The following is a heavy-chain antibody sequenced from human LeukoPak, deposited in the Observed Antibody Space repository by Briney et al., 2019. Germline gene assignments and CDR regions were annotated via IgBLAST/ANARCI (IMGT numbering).Heavy chain of an antibody. Sequence: PSQTLSLTCTVSGGSISSGDYYWTWIRQPPGKGLEWIGYVYRSGSSYYNPSLKSRVTISIDTSNNRFSLKLSSVTAADTAVYYCARDDRYYYYATDVWGQGTTVTVSS. V-gene: IGHV4-30-4*01. CDR3: ARDDRYYYYATDV. J-gene: IGHJ6*02. CDR2: VYRSGSS. CDR1: GGSISSGDYY.